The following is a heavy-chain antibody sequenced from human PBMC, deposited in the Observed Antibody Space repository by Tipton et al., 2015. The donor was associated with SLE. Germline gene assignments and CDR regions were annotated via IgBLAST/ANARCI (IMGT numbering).Heavy chain of an antibody. D-gene: IGHD2-2*02. CDR2: ISYDGSHK. J-gene: IGHJ4*02. CDR3: ASSLPYGGLFDY. Sequence: SLRLSCAASGFTFSIYAMHWVRQAPGKGLEWVAVISYDGSHKYYADSVKGRFTISRDNSKNTLYLQMNSLRPEDTALYYCASSLPYGGLFDYWGQGALVTVSS. CDR1: GFTFSIYA. V-gene: IGHV3-30*04.